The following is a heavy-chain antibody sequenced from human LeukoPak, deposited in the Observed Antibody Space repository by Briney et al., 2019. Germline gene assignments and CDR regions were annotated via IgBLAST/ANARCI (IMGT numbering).Heavy chain of an antibody. V-gene: IGHV4-34*01. CDR2: INHSGST. CDR1: GGSFSGYY. CDR3: ARGPAYYVWGSYRPRPLDY. D-gene: IGHD3-16*02. Sequence: SETLSLTCAVYGGSFSGYYWIWIRQPPGKGLEWIGEINHSGSTNYNPSLKSRVTISVDTSKNQFSLKLSSVTAADTAVYYCARGPAYYVWGSYRPRPLDYWGQETLASVSS. J-gene: IGHJ4*02.